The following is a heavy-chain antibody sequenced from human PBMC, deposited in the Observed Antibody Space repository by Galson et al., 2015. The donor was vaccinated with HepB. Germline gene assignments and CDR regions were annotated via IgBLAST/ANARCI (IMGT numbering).Heavy chain of an antibody. CDR3: ARAHPIRFLESGWFDP. J-gene: IGHJ5*02. CDR2: IYSGGST. V-gene: IGHV3-53*01. Sequence: SLRLSCAASGFTVSSNYMSWVRQAPGKGLEWVSVIYSGGSTYYADSVKGRFTISRDNSKNTLYLQMNSLRAEDTAVYYCARAHPIRFLESGWFDPWGQGTLVTVSS. D-gene: IGHD3-3*01. CDR1: GFTVSSNY.